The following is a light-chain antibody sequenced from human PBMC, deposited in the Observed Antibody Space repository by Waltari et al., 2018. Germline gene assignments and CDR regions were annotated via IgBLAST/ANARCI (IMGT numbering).Light chain of an antibody. CDR3: QSYDGRLVSWV. V-gene: IGLV1-40*01. CDR1: DPNIGSSFD. J-gene: IGLJ3*02. CDR2: GNT. Sequence: QSVLTQPPSVSGTPGQTVTISCTGNDPNIGSSFDVHWYQQLPGAAPKLLIFGNTNRPSGVPDRFSGSKSGASASLAITGLQAEDEADYYCQSYDGRLVSWVFGGGTKLTLL.